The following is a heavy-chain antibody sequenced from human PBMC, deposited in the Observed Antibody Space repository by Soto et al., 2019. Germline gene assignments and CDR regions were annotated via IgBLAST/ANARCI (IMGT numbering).Heavy chain of an antibody. V-gene: IGHV4-30-2*01. CDR2: IYHSGYT. Sequence: SETLSLTCAVSGDSISSGGHSWNWIRQPPGRGLEWIGYIYHSGYTYYNPSLKSRVTISVDRSRSQFSLKLNSVTAADTAVYYCARGSSDSSSYYRSPLFDYWGQGTLVTVPQ. CDR1: GDSISSGGHS. D-gene: IGHD3-22*01. CDR3: ARGSSDSSSYYRSPLFDY. J-gene: IGHJ4*02.